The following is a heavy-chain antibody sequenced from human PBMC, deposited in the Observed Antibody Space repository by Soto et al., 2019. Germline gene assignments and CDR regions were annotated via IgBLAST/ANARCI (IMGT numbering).Heavy chain of an antibody. CDR2: VYYGGST. J-gene: IGHJ4*02. Sequence: PSETLSPTCTVSGGSINSYFWSWIRQPPGKGLEWIGYVYYGGSTNYNPSLKSRVTISVDTSKNQFSLKLSSVTAADTAVYYCASGYSTFDYWGQGALVTVSS. D-gene: IGHD3-22*01. CDR3: ASGYSTFDY. CDR1: GGSINSYF. V-gene: IGHV4-59*08.